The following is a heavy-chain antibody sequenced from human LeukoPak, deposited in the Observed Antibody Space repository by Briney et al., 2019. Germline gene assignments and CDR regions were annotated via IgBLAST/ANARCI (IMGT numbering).Heavy chain of an antibody. CDR3: ARSAPIVVVPAAMDYYYYMDV. V-gene: IGHV1-69*13. D-gene: IGHD2-2*01. CDR1: GGTFSSYA. J-gene: IGHJ6*03. CDR2: IIPIFGTA. Sequence: SVKVSCKASGGTFSSYAISWVRQAPGQGLEWMGGIIPIFGTANYAQKFQGRVTITADESTSTAYMELSSLRSEDTAVYYCARSAPIVVVPAAMDYYYYMDVWGKGTTVTVSS.